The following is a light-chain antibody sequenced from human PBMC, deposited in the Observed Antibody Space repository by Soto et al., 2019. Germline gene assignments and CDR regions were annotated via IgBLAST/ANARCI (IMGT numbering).Light chain of an antibody. V-gene: IGKV3-15*01. CDR2: GAS. CDR1: QSVSSN. Sequence: EIVMTQSPATLSVSPGERATLSCRASQSVSSNLAWYQQKPAQAPRLLIYGASTRATGSPARVSGSGSGTEFTLTISSLHSEDFAVDYCQQYNKWPPFGQGTKVEIK. J-gene: IGKJ1*01. CDR3: QQYNKWPP.